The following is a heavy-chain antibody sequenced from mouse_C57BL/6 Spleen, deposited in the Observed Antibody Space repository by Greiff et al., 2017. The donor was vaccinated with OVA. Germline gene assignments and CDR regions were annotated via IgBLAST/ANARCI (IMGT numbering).Heavy chain of an antibody. CDR1: GYSITSGYY. Sequence: ESGPGLVKPSQSLSLTCSVTGYSITSGYYWNWIRQFPGNKLEWMGYISYDGSNNYNPSLKNRISITRDTSKNQFFLKLNSVTTEDTATYYCASARSYYGSSYDFDVWGTGTTVTVSS. D-gene: IGHD1-1*01. CDR3: ASARSYYGSSYDFDV. CDR2: ISYDGSN. V-gene: IGHV3-6*01. J-gene: IGHJ1*03.